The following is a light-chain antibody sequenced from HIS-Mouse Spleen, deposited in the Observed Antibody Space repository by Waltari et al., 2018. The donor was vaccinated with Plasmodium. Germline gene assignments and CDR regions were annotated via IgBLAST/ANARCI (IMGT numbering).Light chain of an antibody. V-gene: IGLV1-47*01. CDR1: SSNIGSNY. CDR3: AAWDDSLSGPWV. CDR2: RNN. J-gene: IGLJ3*02. Sequence: QSVLTQPPSASGTPGQRVTISCSGSSSNIGSNYVYWYQQLPGTAPKLLIYRNNQRPSGCPDRFSGSKSVTAASRAISGLRSEDEADYYCAAWDDSLSGPWVFGGGTKLTVL.